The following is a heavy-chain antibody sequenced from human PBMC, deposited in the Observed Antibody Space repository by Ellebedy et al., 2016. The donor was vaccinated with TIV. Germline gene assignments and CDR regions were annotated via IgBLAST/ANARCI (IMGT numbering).Heavy chain of an antibody. CDR1: GYTFSDYG. CDR2: ISGVNGNT. D-gene: IGHD6-19*01. J-gene: IGHJ4*02. CDR3: ATDWVGGRRSDFDY. Sequence: ASVKVSCKASGYTFSDYGISWVRQAPGQGLEWVGWISGVNGNTNYAQKFQGRVTIIADTSTSTAYMELSSLRSEDTAVYYCATDWVGGRRSDFDYWGQGTLVTVSS. V-gene: IGHV1-18*01.